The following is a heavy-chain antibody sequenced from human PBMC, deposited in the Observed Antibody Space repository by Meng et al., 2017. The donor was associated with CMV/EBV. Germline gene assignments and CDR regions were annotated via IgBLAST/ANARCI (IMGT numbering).Heavy chain of an antibody. V-gene: IGHV3-21*01. CDR2: ISSSSSYI. CDR3: ARDSLYGGYYYGMDV. Sequence: GGSLRLSCAASGFTFSSYSMNWVRQAPGKGREWVSSISSSSSYIYYADSVKGRFTISRDNAKNSLYLQMNSLRAEDTAVYYCARDSLYGGYYYGMDVWGQGTTVTVSS. D-gene: IGHD2/OR15-2a*01. CDR1: GFTFSSYS. J-gene: IGHJ6*02.